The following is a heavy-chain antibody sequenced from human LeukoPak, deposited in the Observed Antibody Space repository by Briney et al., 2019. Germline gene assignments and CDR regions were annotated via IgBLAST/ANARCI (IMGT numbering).Heavy chain of an antibody. CDR2: IVPIFGTA. CDR1: GGSFSTNP. J-gene: IGHJ4*02. CDR3: ARDGGSGYYSFDY. D-gene: IGHD5-12*01. V-gene: IGHV1-69*13. Sequence: GASVKVPCKASGGSFSTNPINWVRPDPGQGPEWVGGIVPIFGTADYAQKFQGRATITADESTSTAYMEVSSLRFEDTAVYYCARDGGSGYYSFDYWGQGTLVTVSS.